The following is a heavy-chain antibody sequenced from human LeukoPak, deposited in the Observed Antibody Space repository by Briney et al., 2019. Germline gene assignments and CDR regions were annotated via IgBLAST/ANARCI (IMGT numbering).Heavy chain of an antibody. V-gene: IGHV3-74*01. D-gene: IGHD1-1*01. CDR1: GFTFSSHW. J-gene: IGHJ4*02. CDR3: ARDYNWNPPDY. CDR2: INSDGSIT. Sequence: GGSLRLSCAASGFTFSSHWMHWVRKAPGKGLVWVSRINSDGSITTYADSAQGRFTISRDNAKNTLYLQMNSLRVEDTAVYYCARDYNWNPPDYWGQGTLVTVSS.